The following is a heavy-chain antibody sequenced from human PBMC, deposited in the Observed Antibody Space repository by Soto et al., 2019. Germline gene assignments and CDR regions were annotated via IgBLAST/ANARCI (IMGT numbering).Heavy chain of an antibody. D-gene: IGHD6-13*01. CDR3: ARGPDDESSSWYPY. CDR1: GGSFSGYY. V-gene: IGHV4-34*01. Sequence: SETLSLTCAVYGGSFSGYYWSWIRQPPGKGLEWIGEINHSGSTNYNPSLKSRVTISVDTSKNQFSLKLSSVTAADTAVYYCARGPDDESSSWYPYWGQGTLVTVSS. CDR2: INHSGST. J-gene: IGHJ4*02.